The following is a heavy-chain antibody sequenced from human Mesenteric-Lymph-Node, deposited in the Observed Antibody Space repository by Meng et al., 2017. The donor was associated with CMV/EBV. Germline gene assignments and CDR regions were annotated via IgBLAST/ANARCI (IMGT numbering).Heavy chain of an antibody. V-gene: IGHV3-30*04. Sequence: GGSLRLSCAASGFTFSSYAMHWVRQAPGKGLEWVAVISYDGSNKYYADSVKGRFTISRDNSKNTLYLQMNSLRAEDTAVYYCARVTLENCSSTSCYGPLVENYYYGMDVWGQGTTVTVSS. CDR3: ARVTLENCSSTSCYGPLVENYYYGMDV. CDR1: GFTFSSYA. CDR2: ISYDGSNK. J-gene: IGHJ6*02. D-gene: IGHD2-2*01.